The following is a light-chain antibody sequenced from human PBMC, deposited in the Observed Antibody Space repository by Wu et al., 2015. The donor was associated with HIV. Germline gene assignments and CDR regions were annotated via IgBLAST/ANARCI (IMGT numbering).Light chain of an antibody. Sequence: ETVLTQSPATLSLSPGERATLSCWASQSVTSDDLAWYQQKPGQAPRLLIYGASTRATGIPDRFSGSGSGTDFTLTISRLEPEDFAVYYCQQYDSSRKTFGQGTKVEIK. V-gene: IGKV3-20*01. CDR1: QSVTSDD. CDR3: QQYDSSRKT. CDR2: GAS. J-gene: IGKJ1*01.